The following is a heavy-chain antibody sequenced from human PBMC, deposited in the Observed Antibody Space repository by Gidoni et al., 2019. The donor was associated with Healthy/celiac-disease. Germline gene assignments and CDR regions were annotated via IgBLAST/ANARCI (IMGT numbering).Heavy chain of an antibody. J-gene: IGHJ6*02. CDR2: IWYDGSNK. CDR1: GFTFSSYG. V-gene: IGHV3-33*01. Sequence: QVQLVESGGGVVQPGRSLRLSCAASGFTFSSYGMHWVRQAPGKGLEWVAVIWYDGSNKYYADSVKGRFTISRDNSKNTLYLQMNSLRAEDTAVYYCARDGKAAAGTGYYYYYGMDVWGQGTTVTVSS. CDR3: ARDGKAAAGTGYYYYYGMDV. D-gene: IGHD6-13*01.